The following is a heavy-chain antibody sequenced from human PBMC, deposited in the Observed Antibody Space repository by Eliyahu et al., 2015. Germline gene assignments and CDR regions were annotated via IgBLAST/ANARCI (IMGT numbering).Heavy chain of an antibody. CDR2: IYYSGST. V-gene: IGHV4-39*01. D-gene: IGHD1-26*01. CDR1: XGSISSTSYY. CDR3: ARHGRDSFFQH. J-gene: IGHJ1*01. Sequence: QLQLQESGPGLVKPSETLSLTCTVXXGSISSTSYYWGWIRQPPGQGLGWIGGIYYSGSTYYNPSLKSRVTISVDTSKNQVSLKLSSVTAADTAVYYCARHGRDSFFQHWGQGTLVTVSS.